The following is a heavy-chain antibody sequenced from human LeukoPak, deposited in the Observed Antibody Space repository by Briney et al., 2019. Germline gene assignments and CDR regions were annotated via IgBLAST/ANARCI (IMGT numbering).Heavy chain of an antibody. CDR2: IYYSGST. J-gene: IGHJ5*02. CDR1: GGPISSGDYY. V-gene: IGHV4-30-4*01. CDR3: AREFLDYYDSSGYVSWFDP. Sequence: SETLSLTCTVSGGPISSGDYYWSWIRQPPGKGLEWIGYIYYSGSTYYNPSLKSRVTISVDTSKNQFSLKLSSVTAADTAVYYCAREFLDYYDSSGYVSWFDPWGQGTLVTVSS. D-gene: IGHD3-22*01.